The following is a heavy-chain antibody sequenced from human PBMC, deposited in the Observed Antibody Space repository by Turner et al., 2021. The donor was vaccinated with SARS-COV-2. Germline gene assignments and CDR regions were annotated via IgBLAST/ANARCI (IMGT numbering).Heavy chain of an antibody. CDR2: IKSKIDGGTV. Sequence: EVQLVVSGGGLVEPGGSLRVSCSASGFTFSTTWMTWVRQAPGKGLEWVGRIKSKIDGGTVDYAAPVKGRFTISRDDSEDTLYMQMNSLKTEDTAVYYCATANKFYDYMDVGGEGATVTGSS. V-gene: IGHV3-15*01. CDR1: GFTFSTTW. CDR3: ATANKFYDYMDV. J-gene: IGHJ6*03.